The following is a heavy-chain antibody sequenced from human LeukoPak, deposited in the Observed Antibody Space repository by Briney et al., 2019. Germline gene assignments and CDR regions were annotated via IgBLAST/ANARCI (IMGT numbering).Heavy chain of an antibody. J-gene: IGHJ6*03. CDR2: INHSGST. D-gene: IGHD2-15*01. Sequence: SDTLSLTCAVYGASLSGYYWSWIRQPPGKGLEWIGEINHSGSTNYNPSLKRRVTISVDTSKNQFFLKLSSVTAADTSVYYCARSRADCSGDSCYWGSYYYYMDVWGKGTTVTVSS. V-gene: IGHV4-34*01. CDR3: ARSRADCSGDSCYWGSYYYYMDV. CDR1: GASLSGYY.